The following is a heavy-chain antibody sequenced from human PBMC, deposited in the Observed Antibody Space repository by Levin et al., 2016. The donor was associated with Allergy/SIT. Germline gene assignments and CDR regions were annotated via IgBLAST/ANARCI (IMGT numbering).Heavy chain of an antibody. V-gene: IGHV5-10-1*01. Sequence: KVSCKGSGYSFTSYWISWVRQMPGKGLEWMGRIDPSDSYTNYSPSFQGHVTISADKSISTAYLQWSSLKASDTAMYYCARHWGGGGSEFDYWGQGTLVTVSS. CDR3: ARHWGGGGSEFDY. CDR1: GYSFTSYW. CDR2: IDPSDSYT. J-gene: IGHJ4*02. D-gene: IGHD2-15*01.